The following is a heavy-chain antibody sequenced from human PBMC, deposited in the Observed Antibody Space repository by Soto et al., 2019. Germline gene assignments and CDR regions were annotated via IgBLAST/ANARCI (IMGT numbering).Heavy chain of an antibody. D-gene: IGHD6-13*01. CDR3: ESELSGRSWYVLYHYVMAV. V-gene: IGHV3-30-3*01. CDR2: ISYDGSNK. CDR1: GFTFSSYA. Sequence: GSLRLCCAASGFTFSSYAMHWVRQAPGKGLERVTVISYDGSNKYYADSVKGRFTISRDNTKKTLYLQMNSLRAEDTAVFFCESELSGRSWYVLYHYVMAVWGQGTTVTVSS. J-gene: IGHJ6*02.